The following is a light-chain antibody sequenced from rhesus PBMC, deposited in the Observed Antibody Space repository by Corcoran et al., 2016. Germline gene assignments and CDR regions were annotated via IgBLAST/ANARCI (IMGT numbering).Light chain of an antibody. CDR3: QHGHTPPYS. J-gene: IGKJ2*01. CDR1: QDISNN. CDR2: YAS. Sequence: DIQMTQSPSSLSASVGDTVTFTCRASQDISNNLAWYQQNPGKVPNLLIYYASHLQDGVPSRFSGSGSGTDVTLTISSLQPEDFATYYCQHGHTPPYSFGQGTQVEI. V-gene: IGKV1S15*01.